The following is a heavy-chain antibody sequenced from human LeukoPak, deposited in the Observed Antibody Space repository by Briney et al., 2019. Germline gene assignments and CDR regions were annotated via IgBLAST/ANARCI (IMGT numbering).Heavy chain of an antibody. Sequence: GGSLRLSCAASGFTFSSYAMSWVRQAPGKGLEWVSALSGGGGSTYYADSVKGRFTISRDNSKNTLYLQMNSLRAEDTAVYYCAKAEDYDFWSGYYKNWFDPWGQGTLVTVSS. J-gene: IGHJ5*02. CDR2: LSGGGGST. V-gene: IGHV3-23*01. CDR1: GFTFSSYA. CDR3: AKAEDYDFWSGYYKNWFDP. D-gene: IGHD3-3*01.